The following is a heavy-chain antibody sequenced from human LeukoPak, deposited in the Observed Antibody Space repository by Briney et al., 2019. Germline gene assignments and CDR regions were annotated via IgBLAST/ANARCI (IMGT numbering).Heavy chain of an antibody. CDR1: GGSISSDY. V-gene: IGHV4-59*01. CDR3: ARERNSYGSGSYPDY. Sequence: SETLSLTWTVSGGSISSDYWSCIRQPPGKGLEWIGYIYYIESTNYNPSLKSRVTISVDTSKNQFSLKVSSVTAADTAVYYCARERNSYGSGSYPDYWGQGTLVTVSS. D-gene: IGHD3-10*01. J-gene: IGHJ4*02. CDR2: IYYIEST.